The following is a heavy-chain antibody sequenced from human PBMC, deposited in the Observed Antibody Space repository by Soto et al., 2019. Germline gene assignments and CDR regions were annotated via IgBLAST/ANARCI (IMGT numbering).Heavy chain of an antibody. CDR3: VQQWLLEAFDI. V-gene: IGHV5-51*01. Sequence: GESLKISCKGSGYSFTSYWIGWVRQMPGKGLEWMGIIYPGDSDTRYSPSFQGQVTISADKSISTAYLQWSSLKTSDTAMYYCVQQWLLEAFDIWGQGTMVTVSS. J-gene: IGHJ3*02. CDR2: IYPGDSDT. CDR1: GYSFTSYW. D-gene: IGHD6-19*01.